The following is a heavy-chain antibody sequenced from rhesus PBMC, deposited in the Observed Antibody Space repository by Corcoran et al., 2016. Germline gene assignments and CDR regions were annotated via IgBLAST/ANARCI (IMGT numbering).Heavy chain of an antibody. J-gene: IGHJ4*01. CDR1: GASISSYW. CDR3: ARDLSGSSYGY. D-gene: IGHD4-29*01. Sequence: QVQLQESGPGLVKPSETLSLTCAVSGASISSYWWSWFRQPPGKGLGWNGEINGNSGSTYYNPSLKSRVTISKDASKNQFSLKLSSVTAADTAVYYCARDLSGSSYGYWGQGVLVTVSS. CDR2: INGNSGST. V-gene: IGHV4-80*01.